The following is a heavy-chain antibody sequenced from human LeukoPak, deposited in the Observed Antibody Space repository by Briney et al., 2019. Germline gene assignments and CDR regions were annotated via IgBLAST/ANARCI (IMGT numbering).Heavy chain of an antibody. J-gene: IGHJ4*02. CDR3: AKSGGYGLIDY. Sequence: SETLSLTCTVSGASVSGSAYYWGWIRQPPGKGLEWIGNIYYSGSTYYNESLESRVTISIDTSKNQFSLKLNSVTAADTAMYYCAKSGGYGLIDYWGQGTLVAVSS. D-gene: IGHD1-26*01. V-gene: IGHV4-39*01. CDR1: GASVSGSAYY. CDR2: IYYSGST.